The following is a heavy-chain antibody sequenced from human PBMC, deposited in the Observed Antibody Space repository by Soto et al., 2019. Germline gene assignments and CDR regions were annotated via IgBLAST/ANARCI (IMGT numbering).Heavy chain of an antibody. V-gene: IGHV4-31*03. J-gene: IGHJ4*02. CDR2: TSYTGVT. Sequence: SETLSLTCTVSGGSLRDYGHFWTWIRQRPGSGLEWIGYTSYTGVTYYSPSLQSRISISVDTSKNQFSLTLNSVTAADTAVYYCARDRYGDPLWGQDDFDYWGQGTLVTVSS. D-gene: IGHD4-17*01. CDR1: GGSLRDYGHF. CDR3: ARDRYGDPLWGQDDFDY.